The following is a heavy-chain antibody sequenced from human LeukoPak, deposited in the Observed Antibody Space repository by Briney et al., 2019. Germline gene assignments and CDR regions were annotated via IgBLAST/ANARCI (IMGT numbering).Heavy chain of an antibody. CDR2: ISSSSTI. CDR1: GFTFSSYS. Sequence: GGSLRLSCAASGFTFSSYSMNWVRQAPGKGREGVSYISSSSTIYYADSVKGRFTISRDNAKNSLYLQMNSLRAEDTAVYYCARELVRGYYDSSGYFADAFDIWGQGTMVTVSS. J-gene: IGHJ3*02. D-gene: IGHD3-22*01. V-gene: IGHV3-48*01. CDR3: ARELVRGYYDSSGYFADAFDI.